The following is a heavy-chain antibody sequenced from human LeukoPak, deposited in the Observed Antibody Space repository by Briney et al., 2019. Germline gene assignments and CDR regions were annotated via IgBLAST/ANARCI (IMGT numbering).Heavy chain of an antibody. J-gene: IGHJ4*02. CDR2: IRSKAYGGTT. D-gene: IGHD2-15*01. V-gene: IGHV3-49*03. Sequence: PGGSLRLSCTASGFTFGDYAMSWFRQAPGKGLEWISFIRSKAYGGTTEYAASVKGRFTFSRDDSKTIAYLQMNSLKTEDTAVYYCTREICADGGCYHDLPDYWGQGTLVTVSS. CDR3: TREICADGGCYHDLPDY. CDR1: GFTFGDYA.